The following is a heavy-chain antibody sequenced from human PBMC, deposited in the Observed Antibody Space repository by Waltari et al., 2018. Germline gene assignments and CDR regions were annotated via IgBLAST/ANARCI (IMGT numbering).Heavy chain of an antibody. D-gene: IGHD1-1*01. CDR3: AKDFYGTNFHINY. V-gene: IGHV3-9*01. CDR1: GFTFDDYA. J-gene: IGHJ4*02. CDR2: NSWNRENI. Sequence: EMQLVESGGGLVQPGRSLRLSCAASGFTFDDYAVHWVRRAPGKGLEWVSGNSWNRENIAYADSVKGRFTISRDNARNSLYLQMNSLRTDDTAFYYCAKDFYGTNFHINYWGQGTLVTVSP.